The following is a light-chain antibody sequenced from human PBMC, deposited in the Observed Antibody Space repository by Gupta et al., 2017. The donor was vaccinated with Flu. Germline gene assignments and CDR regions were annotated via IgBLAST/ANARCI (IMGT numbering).Light chain of an antibody. CDR3: QQYGGVPFT. Sequence: EVVLTQSPGTLSLSPGERATLSCRASQSVTSNYLAWYQQKPGQTPRLLIYGASSRATGLSDRFSGSGSGTDFTLTISRLEPEDFAVYYCQQYGGVPFTFGQGTRVEI. CDR2: GAS. V-gene: IGKV3-20*01. CDR1: QSVTSNY. J-gene: IGKJ5*01.